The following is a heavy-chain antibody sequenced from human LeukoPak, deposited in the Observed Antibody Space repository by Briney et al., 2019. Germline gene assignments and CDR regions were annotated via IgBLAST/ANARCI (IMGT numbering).Heavy chain of an antibody. CDR3: ARESIAVAGAPFDY. CDR2: ISSGSTI. J-gene: IGHJ4*02. D-gene: IGHD6-19*01. V-gene: IGHV3-48*03. Sequence: GWSLRLSCAASGFTFSSYEMNWVRQAPGKGLEWVSYISSGSTIYDADSVKGRFTIYRDNTKNSLYLQMNSLIVEDTAVYYCARESIAVAGAPFDYWGQGTLVTVSS. CDR1: GFTFSSYE.